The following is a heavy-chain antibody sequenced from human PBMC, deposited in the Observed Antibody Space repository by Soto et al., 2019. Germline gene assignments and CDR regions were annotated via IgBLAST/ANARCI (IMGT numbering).Heavy chain of an antibody. CDR2: MNPNSGNT. CDR1: GYTFTSYD. Sequence: QVQLVQSGAEVKKPGASVKVSCKASGYTFTSYDINWVRQATGQGLEWMGWMNPNSGNTGYAQKFQGRVTMTRNTSISTAYMELSSLRAEDTAVYYCARSYRRAGYSGYHPLDYWGQGTLVTVSS. V-gene: IGHV1-8*02. CDR3: ARSYRRAGYSGYHPLDY. D-gene: IGHD5-12*01. J-gene: IGHJ4*02.